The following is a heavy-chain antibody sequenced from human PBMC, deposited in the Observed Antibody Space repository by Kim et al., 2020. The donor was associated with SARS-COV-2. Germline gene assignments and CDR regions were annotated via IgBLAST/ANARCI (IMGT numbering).Heavy chain of an antibody. CDR1: GGSISSGGYY. CDR3: ARVYSSSSWLDP. CDR2: IYYSGST. J-gene: IGHJ5*02. V-gene: IGHV4-31*03. D-gene: IGHD6-6*01. Sequence: SETLSLTCTVSGGSISSGGYYWSWIRQHPGKGLEWIGYIYYSGSTYYNPSLKSRVTISVDTSKNQFSLKLSSVTAADTAVYYCARVYSSSSWLDPWGQGTLVTVSS.